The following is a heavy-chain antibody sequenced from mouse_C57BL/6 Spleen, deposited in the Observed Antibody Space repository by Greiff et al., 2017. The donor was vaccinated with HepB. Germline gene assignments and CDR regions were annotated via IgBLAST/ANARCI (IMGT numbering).Heavy chain of an antibody. CDR2: IYPGSGNT. CDR3: ARSGGNPYAMDY. V-gene: IGHV1-66*01. CDR1: GYSFTSYY. Sequence: VQLQQSGPELVKPGASVKISCKASGYSFTSYYIHWVKQRPGQGLEWIGWIYPGSGNTKYNEKFKGKATLTADTSSSTACMQLSSLTSEDSAVYYCARSGGNPYAMDYWGQGTSVTVSS. J-gene: IGHJ4*01. D-gene: IGHD2-1*01.